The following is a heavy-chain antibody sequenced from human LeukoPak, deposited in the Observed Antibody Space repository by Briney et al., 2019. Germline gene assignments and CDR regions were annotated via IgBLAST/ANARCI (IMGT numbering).Heavy chain of an antibody. Sequence: SETLSLTCTVSGGSIGSGGYYWSWIRQHPGKGLEWIGYIYYSGSTYYNPSLKSRVTISVDTSKNQFSLKLSSVTAADTAVYYCARSSLSSSWHNWGQGTLVTVSS. V-gene: IGHV4-31*03. CDR2: IYYSGST. J-gene: IGHJ4*02. CDR1: GGSIGSGGYY. D-gene: IGHD6-13*01. CDR3: ARSSLSSSWHN.